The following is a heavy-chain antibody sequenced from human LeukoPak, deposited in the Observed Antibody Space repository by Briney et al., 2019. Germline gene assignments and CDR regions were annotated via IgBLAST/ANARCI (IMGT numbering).Heavy chain of an antibody. CDR3: ASSGRRYFDWSGGELNWFDP. V-gene: IGHV4-59*01. CDR2: IYYSGST. Sequence: SETLSLTCTVSGGSISSYYWSWIRRPPGKGLEWIGYIYYSGSTNYNPSLKSRVTISVDTSKNQFSLKLSSVTAADTAVYYCASSGRRYFDWSGGELNWFDPWGQGTLVTVSS. D-gene: IGHD3-9*01. J-gene: IGHJ5*02. CDR1: GGSISSYY.